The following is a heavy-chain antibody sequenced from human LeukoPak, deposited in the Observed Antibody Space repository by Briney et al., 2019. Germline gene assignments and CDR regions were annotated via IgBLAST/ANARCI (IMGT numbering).Heavy chain of an antibody. CDR1: VGSTSSGSYY. J-gene: IGHJ6*03. CDR2: IYYGGST. V-gene: IGHV4-39*01. Sequence: SETLSLTCTVSVGSTSSGSYYWGWIRQSPGKGLEWIGNIYYGGSTSYDPSLKSRVTISVNTTKNQFSLHLSSVTAADTAVYYCATYYYSYCYMDVWGKGTTVTVSS. CDR3: ATYYYSYCYMDV.